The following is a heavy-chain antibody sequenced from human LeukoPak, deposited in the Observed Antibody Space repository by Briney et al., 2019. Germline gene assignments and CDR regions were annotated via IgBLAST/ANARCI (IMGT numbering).Heavy chain of an antibody. Sequence: GGSLRLSCAASGFTFSSYSMNWVRQAPGKGLEWVSSISSSSSYIYYADSVKGRFTISRDNAKNSLYLQMNSLRAEDTAVYYCARGGSRDGYNGNWFDPSGQETLVTVSS. CDR3: ARGGSRDGYNGNWFDP. CDR2: ISSSSSYI. J-gene: IGHJ5*02. V-gene: IGHV3-21*01. CDR1: GFTFSSYS. D-gene: IGHD5-24*01.